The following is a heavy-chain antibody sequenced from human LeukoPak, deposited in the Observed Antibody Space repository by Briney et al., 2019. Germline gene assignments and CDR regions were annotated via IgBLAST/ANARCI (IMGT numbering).Heavy chain of an antibody. CDR2: INHSGST. CDR1: GGSFSGYY. CDR3: ASDSSSSGRGN. J-gene: IGHJ4*02. D-gene: IGHD6-13*01. V-gene: IGHV4-34*01. Sequence: SETLSLTCAVYGGSFSGYYWSWIRQPPGKGLEWIGEINHSGSTNYNPSLKSRVTISVDTSKNQFSLKLSSVTAADTAVYYCASDSSSSGRGNWGRGTLVTVSS.